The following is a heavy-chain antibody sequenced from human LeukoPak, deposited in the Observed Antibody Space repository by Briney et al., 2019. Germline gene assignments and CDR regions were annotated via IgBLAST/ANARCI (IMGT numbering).Heavy chain of an antibody. CDR2: FDPEDGET. Sequence: GASVKVSCKVSGYTLTELSMHWVRPAPGKGLGWVGGFDPEDGETIYAQKFRGRVTMTEDTSTDTAYMELSSLRSEDTAVYYCATDPGYYYGGYFDYWGQGTLVTVSS. D-gene: IGHD3-22*01. V-gene: IGHV1-24*01. CDR3: ATDPGYYYGGYFDY. CDR1: GYTLTELS. J-gene: IGHJ4*02.